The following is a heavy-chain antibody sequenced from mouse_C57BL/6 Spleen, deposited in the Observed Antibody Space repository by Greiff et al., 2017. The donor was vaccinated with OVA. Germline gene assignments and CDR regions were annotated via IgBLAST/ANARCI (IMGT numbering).Heavy chain of an antibody. Sequence: EVQGVESGGGLVKPGGSLKLSCAASGFTFSSYTMSWVRQTPEKRLEWVATISGGGGNTYYPDSVKGRFTISRDNAKNTLYLQMSSLRSEDTALYYCARRGVTAGNYFDYWGQGTTLTVSS. V-gene: IGHV5-9*01. D-gene: IGHD2-2*01. J-gene: IGHJ2*01. CDR2: ISGGGGNT. CDR1: GFTFSSYT. CDR3: ARRGVTAGNYFDY.